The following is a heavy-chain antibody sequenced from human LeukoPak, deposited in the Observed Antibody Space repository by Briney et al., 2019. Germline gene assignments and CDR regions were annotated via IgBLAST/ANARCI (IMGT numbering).Heavy chain of an antibody. D-gene: IGHD3-10*01. CDR3: AKDGYYYGSGIDY. V-gene: IGHV3-30*02. CDR1: GFTFSSYG. J-gene: IGHJ4*02. Sequence: GGSLRLSCAASGFTFSSYGMHWVRQAPGKGLEWVAFIRYDGSNKYYADSVKGRFAISRDNSKNTLYLQMNSLRAEDTAVYYCAKDGYYYGSGIDYWGQGTLVTVSS. CDR2: IRYDGSNK.